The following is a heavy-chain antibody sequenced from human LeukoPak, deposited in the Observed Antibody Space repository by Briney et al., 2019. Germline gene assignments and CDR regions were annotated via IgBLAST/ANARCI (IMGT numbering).Heavy chain of an antibody. CDR3: ARDLGYSSSH. CDR1: GYSISSGYY. CDR2: IYHSGST. J-gene: IGHJ4*02. Sequence: SETLSLTCTVSGYSISSGYYWGWIRQPPGKGLEWIGSIYHSGSTYYNPSLKSRVTISVDTSKNQFSLKLSSVTAADTAVYYCARDLGYSSSHWGQGTLVTVSS. D-gene: IGHD6-13*01. V-gene: IGHV4-38-2*02.